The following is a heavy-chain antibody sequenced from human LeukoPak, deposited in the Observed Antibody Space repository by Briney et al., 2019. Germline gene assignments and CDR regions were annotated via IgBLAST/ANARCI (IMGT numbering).Heavy chain of an antibody. CDR3: AGLDYYDSSGYYYYFDY. D-gene: IGHD3-22*01. J-gene: IGHJ4*02. V-gene: IGHV4-59*08. CDR1: GGSISSYY. CDR2: IYYSGST. Sequence: SETLSLTCTVSGGSISSYYWSWIRQPPGKGLEWIGYIYYSGSTNYNPFLKSRVTISVDTSKNQFSLKLSSVTAADTAVYYCAGLDYYDSSGYYYYFDYWGQGTLVTVSS.